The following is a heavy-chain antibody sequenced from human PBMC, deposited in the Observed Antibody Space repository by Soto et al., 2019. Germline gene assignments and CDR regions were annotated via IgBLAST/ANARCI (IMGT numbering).Heavy chain of an antibody. J-gene: IGHJ5*02. D-gene: IGHD5-18*01. CDR2: IYYSGST. V-gene: IGHV4-30-4*01. CDR1: GGSISSGDYY. CDR3: ARQVEYVDTAMDDWFDP. Sequence: ASETLSLTCTVSGGSISSGDYYWSWIRQPPGKGLEWIGYIYYSGSTYYNPSLKSRVTISVDTSKNQFSLKLSSVTAADTAVYYCARQVEYVDTAMDDWFDPWGQGTLVTVS.